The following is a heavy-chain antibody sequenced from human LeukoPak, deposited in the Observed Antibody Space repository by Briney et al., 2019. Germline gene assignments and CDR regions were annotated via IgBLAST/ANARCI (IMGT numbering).Heavy chain of an antibody. J-gene: IGHJ4*02. CDR3: AKDRPATYYDYVWGRGQAPGTLDY. V-gene: IGHV3-9*01. Sequence: PGRSLRLSCAASGFTFDDYAMHWVRQAPGKGLEWVSGISWDSGSIGYADSVKGRFTISRDNAKNSLYLQMNSLRAEDTALYYCAKDRPATYYDYVWGRGQAPGTLDYWGQGTLVTVSS. D-gene: IGHD3-16*01. CDR1: GFTFDDYA. CDR2: ISWDSGSI.